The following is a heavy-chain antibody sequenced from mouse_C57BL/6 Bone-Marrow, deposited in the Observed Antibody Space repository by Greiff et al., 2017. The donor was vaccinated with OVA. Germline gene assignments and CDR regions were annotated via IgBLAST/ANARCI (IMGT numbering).Heavy chain of an antibody. CDR1: GYTFTSYT. J-gene: IGHJ1*03. V-gene: IGHV1-4*01. D-gene: IGHD1-1*01. CDR3: ARSGGSSYVGWYFDV. CDR2: INPSSGYT. Sequence: QVQLQQSGAELARPGASVKMSCKASGYTFTSYTMHWVKQRPGQGLEWIGYINPSSGYTKYNQKFKDKATLTADKSSSTAYMQLSSLTSEDSAVYYCARSGGSSYVGWYFDVWGTGTTGTVSS.